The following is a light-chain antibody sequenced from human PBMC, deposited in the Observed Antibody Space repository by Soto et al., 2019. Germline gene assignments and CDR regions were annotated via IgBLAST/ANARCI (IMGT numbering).Light chain of an antibody. CDR2: DAS. CDR1: QSVSSSY. Sequence: EIVLTQSPGTLSLSPGERATLSCRASQSVSSSYLAWDQQKPGQAPMLLIYDASSRATGIPDRFSGSGSGTDFPLTNSRLEPEDFAVYYCLQYGSPHRTCGQGTKVEIK. J-gene: IGKJ1*01. CDR3: LQYGSPHRT. V-gene: IGKV3-20*01.